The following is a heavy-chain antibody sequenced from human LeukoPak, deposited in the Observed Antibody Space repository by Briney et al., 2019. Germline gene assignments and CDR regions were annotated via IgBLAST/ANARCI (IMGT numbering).Heavy chain of an antibody. D-gene: IGHD1-26*01. Sequence: SETLSLTCAVYGGSFSGYYWSWISHPPGKGLERIGDIYHSGSTNYNPSLKSRVTMSLDMSKNQFSLNLSSVTAADTAMHYCARGERRVSGSRPNYYYYGMDVWGQGTTVTVSS. CDR1: GGSFSGYY. J-gene: IGHJ6*02. V-gene: IGHV4-34*01. CDR3: ARGERRVSGSRPNYYYYGMDV. CDR2: IYHSGST.